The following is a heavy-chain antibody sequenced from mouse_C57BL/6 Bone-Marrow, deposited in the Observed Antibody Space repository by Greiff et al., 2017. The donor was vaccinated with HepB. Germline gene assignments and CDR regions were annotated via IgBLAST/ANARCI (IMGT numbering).Heavy chain of an antibody. D-gene: IGHD1-1*01. V-gene: IGHV5-6*01. CDR2: ISSGGSYT. Sequence: EVMLVESGGDLVKPGGSLKLSCAASGFTFSSYGMSWVRQTPDKRLEWVATISSGGSYTYYPDSVKGRFTISRDNAKNTLYLQMSSLKSEDTAMYYGARQSIYYYGSSYGVDYWGQGTSVTVSS. CDR3: ARQSIYYYGSSYGVDY. CDR1: GFTFSSYG. J-gene: IGHJ4*01.